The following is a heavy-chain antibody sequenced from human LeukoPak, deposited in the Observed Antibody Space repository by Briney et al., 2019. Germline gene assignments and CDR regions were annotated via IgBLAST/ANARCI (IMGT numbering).Heavy chain of an antibody. CDR3: ARAVYYDSSGYYLLSPSQYYFDY. J-gene: IGHJ4*02. V-gene: IGHV3-48*01. D-gene: IGHD3-22*01. CDR1: GFTFSSYS. Sequence: PGGSLRLSCAASGFTFSSYSMNWVRQAPGKGLEWVSYISSSSNTIYYADSVKGRFTISRDNAKNSLYLQMNSLRAEDTAIYYCARAVYYDSSGYYLLSPSQYYFDYWGQGTLVTVSS. CDR2: ISSSSNTI.